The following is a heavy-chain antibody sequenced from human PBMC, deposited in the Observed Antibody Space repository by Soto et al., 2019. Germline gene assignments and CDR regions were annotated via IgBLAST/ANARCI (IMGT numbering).Heavy chain of an antibody. J-gene: IGHJ4*02. CDR1: GFTFSSYA. V-gene: IGHV3-30-3*01. CDR3: GRGYVVVTATIGHTPDN. CDR2: ISFDGSNK. Sequence: QVQLVESGGGVVQPGRSLRLSCAASGFTFSSYAMHWVRQAPGKGLEWVAVISFDGSNKYYADSVKGRFTISRDNSKNTLYRKMNSLRAEETAVYYCGRGYVVVTATIGHTPDNWGKGTLVTVSP. D-gene: IGHD2-21*02.